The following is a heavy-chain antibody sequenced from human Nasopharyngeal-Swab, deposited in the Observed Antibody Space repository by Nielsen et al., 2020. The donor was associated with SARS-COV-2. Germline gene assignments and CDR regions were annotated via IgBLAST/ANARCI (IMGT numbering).Heavy chain of an antibody. CDR2: INSDGSST. D-gene: IGHD6-19*01. V-gene: IGHV3-74*01. J-gene: IGHJ3*02. CDR3: ARPGSSGSYDAFDI. CDR1: GFTFSSYW. Sequence: GGSLRLSCAASGFTFSSYWMHWVRQAPGKGLVWVSRINSDGSSTRDADSVKGRFTISRDNAKNTLYLQMNSLRAEDTAVYYCARPGSSGSYDAFDIWGQGTVVTVSS.